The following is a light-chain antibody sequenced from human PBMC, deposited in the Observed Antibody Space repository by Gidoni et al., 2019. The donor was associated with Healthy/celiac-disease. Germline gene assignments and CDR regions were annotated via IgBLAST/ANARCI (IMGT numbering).Light chain of an antibody. V-gene: IGLV2-14*01. J-gene: IGLJ2*01. CDR3: SSYTSSSTAYVV. CDR1: SSDVGGYNY. Sequence: QSALTQPAAVTGSPGQPITSSCTGTSSDVGGYNYVSWYQQHPGKAPKLMIYDVSHRPSGVSNRFSGSQSGNTASLTISGLQAEDEADYYCSSYTSSSTAYVVFGGGTKLTVL. CDR2: DVS.